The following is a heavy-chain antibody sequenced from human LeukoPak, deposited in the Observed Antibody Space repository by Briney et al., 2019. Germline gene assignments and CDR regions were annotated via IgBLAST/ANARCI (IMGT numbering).Heavy chain of an antibody. V-gene: IGHV3-48*04. J-gene: IGHJ6*03. D-gene: IGHD1-26*01. CDR1: GFNFSTYT. Sequence: GGSLRLSCAASGFNFSTYTMNWVRQAPGKGLEWLSYITTSSDTIYYADSVKGRFTISRDNAKNSLYLQMNSLRAEDTAVYYCARVDSGSQGYYYYYMDVWGKGTTVTVSS. CDR3: ARVDSGSQGYYYYYMDV. CDR2: ITTSSDTI.